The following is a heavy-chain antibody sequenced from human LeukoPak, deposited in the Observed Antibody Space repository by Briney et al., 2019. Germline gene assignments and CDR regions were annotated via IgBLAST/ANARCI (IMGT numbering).Heavy chain of an antibody. CDR1: GFNVSNNY. CDR3: ARDRGAAAGN. D-gene: IGHD6-13*01. V-gene: IGHV3-53*01. Sequence: GGSLRLSCAASGFNVSNNYMSWVRQAPGKGLEWVSVIYRGGSAYYADSVKGRFTMSRDNSKNTVYLQMDSLRAEDTAVYYCARDRGAAAGNWGQGTLVTVSS. CDR2: IYRGGSA. J-gene: IGHJ4*02.